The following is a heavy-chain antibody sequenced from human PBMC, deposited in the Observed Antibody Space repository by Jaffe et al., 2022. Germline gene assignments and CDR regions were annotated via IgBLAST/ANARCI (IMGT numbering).Heavy chain of an antibody. J-gene: IGHJ5*02. CDR2: ISNSGDTT. Sequence: EVQLLESGGGLVQPGGSLRLSCAASGFTFNNNAMSWVRQAPGKGLEWVSSISNSGDTTPYADSVRGRFTISRDNSKNTLHLQMNSLRVEDTAVYYCVKCGGFCQYKHFDVWGRGILVTVSS. CDR1: GFTFNNNA. D-gene: IGHD2-21*01. V-gene: IGHV3-23*01. CDR3: VKCGGFCQYKHFDV.